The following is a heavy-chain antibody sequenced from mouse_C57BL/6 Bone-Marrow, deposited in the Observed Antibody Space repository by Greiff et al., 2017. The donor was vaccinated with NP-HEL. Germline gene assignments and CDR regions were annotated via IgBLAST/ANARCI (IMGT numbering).Heavy chain of an antibody. V-gene: IGHV1-72*01. CDR1: GYTFTSYW. CDR2: IDPNSGGT. Sequence: QVQLQQPGAELVKPGASVKLSCKASGYTFTSYWMHWVKQRPGRGLEWIGRIDPNSGGTTYNEKLKSKATLSVDKPSSTAYMQLSSLTSEDSAVSYCARSYDGYYDYAMDYWGQGTSVTVSS. D-gene: IGHD2-3*01. CDR3: ARSYDGYYDYAMDY. J-gene: IGHJ4*01.